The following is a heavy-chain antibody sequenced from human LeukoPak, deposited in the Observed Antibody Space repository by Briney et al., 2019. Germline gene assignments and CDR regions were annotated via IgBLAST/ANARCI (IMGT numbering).Heavy chain of an antibody. CDR1: GFTLSNYW. J-gene: IGHJ4*02. D-gene: IGHD6-13*01. V-gene: IGHV3-74*01. CDR2: SNSDGSST. Sequence: GGSLRLSCSASGFTLSNYWMHWVRQAPGKGLVWVPRSNSDGSSTSYANSVKGRFTISRDNAKNTLYLQMNSLRAEDTAVYYCARGGYSSSQIIDYWGQGTLVTVSS. CDR3: ARGGYSSSQIIDY.